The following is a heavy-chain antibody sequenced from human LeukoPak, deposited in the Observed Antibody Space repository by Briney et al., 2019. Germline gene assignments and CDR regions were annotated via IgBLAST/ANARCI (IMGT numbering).Heavy chain of an antibody. V-gene: IGHV4-31*03. J-gene: IGHJ3*02. CDR3: ATEYSSLPGAFDI. CDR1: GGSISSGGYY. CDR2: IYYSGST. D-gene: IGHD6-6*01. Sequence: PSQTLSLTCTVSGGSISSGGYYWSWIRQHPGKGLEWIGYIYYSGSTYYNPSLKSRVTISVDTSKNQFSLKLSSVTAADTAVYYCATEYSSLPGAFDIWGQGTMVTVSS.